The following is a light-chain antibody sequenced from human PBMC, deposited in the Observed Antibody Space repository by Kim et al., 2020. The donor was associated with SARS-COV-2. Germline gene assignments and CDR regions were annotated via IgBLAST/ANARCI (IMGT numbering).Light chain of an antibody. CDR1: ISNIGSKV. J-gene: IGLJ2*01. CDR2: SND. CDR3: AAWDDSLKGSV. Sequence: GQRVTISCSGSISNIGSKVVNWYQQLPGPAPKLLMYSNDYRPSGVPDRFSGSKSGTSASLAISGLQSEDEADYYCAAWDDSLKGSVFGGGTQLTVL. V-gene: IGLV1-44*01.